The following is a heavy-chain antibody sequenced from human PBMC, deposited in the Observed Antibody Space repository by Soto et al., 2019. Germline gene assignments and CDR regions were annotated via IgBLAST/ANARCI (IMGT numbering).Heavy chain of an antibody. Sequence: ASVKVSCKASGYTFTSYYMHWVRQAPGQGLEWMGMNNPSGGSTSYAQKFQGRVTLTRDTSTSTVYMELSSLRSEDTAVYYCTSGFSTVLGVYWGQGALVTVSS. CDR3: TSGFSTVLGVY. V-gene: IGHV1-46*01. J-gene: IGHJ4*02. CDR1: GYTFTSYY. CDR2: NNPSGGST. D-gene: IGHD2-8*01.